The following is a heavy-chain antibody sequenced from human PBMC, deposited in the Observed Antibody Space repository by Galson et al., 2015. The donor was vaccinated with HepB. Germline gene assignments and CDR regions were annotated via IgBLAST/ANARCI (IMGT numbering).Heavy chain of an antibody. J-gene: IGHJ3*02. CDR2: IWYDGSNK. CDR3: ARERRLGNYLGAFDI. Sequence: SLRLSCAASGFTFSSYGMHWVRQAPGKGLEWVAVIWYDGSNKYYADSVKGRFTISRDNSKNTLYLQMNSLRAEDTAVYYCARERRLGNYLGAFDIWGQGTMVTVSS. CDR1: GFTFSSYG. D-gene: IGHD4-11*01. V-gene: IGHV3-33*01.